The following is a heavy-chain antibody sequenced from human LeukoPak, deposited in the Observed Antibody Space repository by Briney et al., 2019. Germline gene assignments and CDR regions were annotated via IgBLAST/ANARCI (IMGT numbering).Heavy chain of an antibody. CDR2: MWYDGSNK. J-gene: IGHJ4*02. CDR1: GFTFSSYA. V-gene: IGHV3-33*06. D-gene: IGHD6-13*01. Sequence: GGSLRLSCAASGFTFSSYAMHWVRQAPGKGLEWVAVMWYDGSNKYYADSVKGRFTISRDNSKNTLYLQMNSLRAEDTAVYYCAKDREAAAGTQNFDYWGQGTLVTVSS. CDR3: AKDREAAAGTQNFDY.